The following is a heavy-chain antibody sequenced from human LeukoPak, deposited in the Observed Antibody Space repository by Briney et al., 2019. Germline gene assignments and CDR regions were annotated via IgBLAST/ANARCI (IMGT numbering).Heavy chain of an antibody. J-gene: IGHJ6*03. CDR1: GFPFSRYA. Sequence: GGSLRLSCAASGFPFSRYAMNWVRQAPGKGLEWVSSISTTSSSSYIHYADSMKGRFTISRDNAKSSLYLQMNSLRAEDTAVYYCARVMAGYSYMDVWGKGTTVTVSS. D-gene: IGHD3-10*01. CDR3: ARVMAGYSYMDV. V-gene: IGHV3-21*01. CDR2: ISTTSSSSYI.